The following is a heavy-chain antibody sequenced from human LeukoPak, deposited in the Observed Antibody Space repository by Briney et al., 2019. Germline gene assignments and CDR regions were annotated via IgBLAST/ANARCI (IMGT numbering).Heavy chain of an antibody. V-gene: IGHV4-59*01. CDR2: IYYSGST. Sequence: SETLSLTCTVSGGSISSYYWRWLRQPPGKGLEWLGYIYYSGSTNYNPSLKSRVTISVDTSKNQFSLKLSSVTAADTAVYYCAREHCSGGSCYSDDWGQGTLVTVSS. J-gene: IGHJ4*02. CDR3: AREHCSGGSCYSDD. CDR1: GGSISSYY. D-gene: IGHD2-15*01.